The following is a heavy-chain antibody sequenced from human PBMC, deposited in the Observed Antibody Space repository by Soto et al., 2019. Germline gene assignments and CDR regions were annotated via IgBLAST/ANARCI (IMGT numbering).Heavy chain of an antibody. V-gene: IGHV4-4*07. CDR3: ARDATRSSWTWFDH. CDR2: IHTSGSP. D-gene: IGHD6-13*01. Sequence: SENLSLTCTVSGGSFSTYYWSWIRQPAGKGLEWIGRIHTSGSPSYNPSLTSRVTMSVDSSKNQFSLKVRSVTAADTALYYCARDATRSSWTWFDHWGQGTLVIVSS. J-gene: IGHJ5*02. CDR1: GGSFSTYY.